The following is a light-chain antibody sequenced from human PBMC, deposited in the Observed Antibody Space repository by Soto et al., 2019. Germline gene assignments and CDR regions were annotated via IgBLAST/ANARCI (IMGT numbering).Light chain of an antibody. CDR1: SSNIGSNY. CDR3: AAWDDSLSEV. Sequence: QSVLTQPPSASGTPGQRVTISCSGSSSNIGSNYVYWYQQLPGTAPKLLIYRNNQWPSGVPDRFSGSKSGTSASLAISGLRSEDEADYYCAAWDDSLSEVFGTGTKVTVL. CDR2: RNN. J-gene: IGLJ1*01. V-gene: IGLV1-47*01.